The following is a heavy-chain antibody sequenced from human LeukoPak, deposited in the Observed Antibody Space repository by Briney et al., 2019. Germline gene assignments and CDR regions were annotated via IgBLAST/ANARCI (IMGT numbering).Heavy chain of an antibody. CDR3: ARDGGYCSSTSCYRSWFDP. CDR2: INPNSGGT. Sequence: GASVKVSCKASGYTFTGYYMHWVRQAPGQGLEWMGWINPNSGGTNYAQKFQGRVTMTRDTSISTAYMELSRLRSDDTAVYYCARDGGYCSSTSCYRSWFDPWGQGTLVTVSS. CDR1: GYTFTGYY. J-gene: IGHJ5*02. V-gene: IGHV1-2*02. D-gene: IGHD2-2*01.